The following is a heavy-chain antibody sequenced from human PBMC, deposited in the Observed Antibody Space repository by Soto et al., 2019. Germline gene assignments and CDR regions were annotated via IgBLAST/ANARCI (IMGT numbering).Heavy chain of an antibody. CDR3: ARDPSSSSYYYYGMDV. J-gene: IGHJ6*02. CDR2: ISSSSSYI. D-gene: IGHD6-6*01. Sequence: LRLSCAASGFTFSSYSMNWVRQAPGKGLEWVSSISSSSSYIYYADSVKGRFTISRDNAKNSLYLQMNSLRAEDTAVYYCARDPSSSSYYYYGMDVWGQGTTVTVSS. V-gene: IGHV3-21*01. CDR1: GFTFSSYS.